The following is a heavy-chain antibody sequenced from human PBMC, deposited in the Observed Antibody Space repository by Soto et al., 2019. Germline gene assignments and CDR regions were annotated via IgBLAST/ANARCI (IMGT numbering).Heavy chain of an antibody. Sequence: SETLSLTCAVYGGSFSGYYWSWIRQPPGKGLEWIGEINHSGSTNYNPSLKSRVTISVDTSKNQFSLKLSSVTAADTAVYYCASCGGDCYSLDYWGQGTPVTVSS. V-gene: IGHV4-34*01. CDR2: INHSGST. CDR3: ASCGGDCYSLDY. J-gene: IGHJ4*02. CDR1: GGSFSGYY. D-gene: IGHD2-21*02.